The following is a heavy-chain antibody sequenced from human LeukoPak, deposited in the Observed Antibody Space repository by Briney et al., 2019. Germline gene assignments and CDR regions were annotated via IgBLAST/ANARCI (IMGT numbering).Heavy chain of an antibody. D-gene: IGHD2-21*01. CDR1: GGTFSSYA. V-gene: IGHV1-69*13. CDR3: AKSDCGSDGCKLYNY. CDR2: IIPIFGTA. Sequence: GASVEVSRKASGGTFSSYAISWVRQAPGQGLEWMGGIIPIFGTANYAQKFQGRVTITADESTSTAYMELSSLRAEDTAIYYCAKSDCGSDGCKLYNYWAQGTQVTVSS. J-gene: IGHJ4*02.